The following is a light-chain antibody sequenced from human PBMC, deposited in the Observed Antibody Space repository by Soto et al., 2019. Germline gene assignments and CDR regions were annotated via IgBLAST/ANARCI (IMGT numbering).Light chain of an antibody. CDR1: QGVRSY. Sequence: EIVMPQPPATLSVSPGERATLSSRASQGVRSYFAWYQQKPGQPPRLVISGASTRAPGIPARFSGFGSGTDFTLTISSLQSEDFAIYYCQQYNNWPAITFGQGTRLEIK. CDR2: GAS. CDR3: QQYNNWPAIT. J-gene: IGKJ5*01. V-gene: IGKV3D-15*01.